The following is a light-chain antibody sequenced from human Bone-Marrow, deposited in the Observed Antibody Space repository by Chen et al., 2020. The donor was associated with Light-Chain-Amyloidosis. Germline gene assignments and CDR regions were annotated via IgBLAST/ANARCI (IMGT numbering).Light chain of an antibody. V-gene: IGLV2-14*01. Sequence: QSALTQPASLSGSPGQSITISCTGTSSDVGGYNSVSWYQQHPGTAPKLMIYDVSKRPSGISNRFSGAKSGNTPALTISGLQAEDEADYYCSSYTSSSVVFGGGTTLTVL. CDR3: SSYTSSSVV. CDR2: DVS. J-gene: IGLJ2*01. CDR1: SSDVGGYNS.